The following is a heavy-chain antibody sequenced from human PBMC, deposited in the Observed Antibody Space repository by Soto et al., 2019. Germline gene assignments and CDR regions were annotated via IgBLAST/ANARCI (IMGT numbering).Heavy chain of an antibody. CDR3: AKYGFFYLDV. V-gene: IGHV4-59*01. CDR1: GDSINNYY. Sequence: SETLYLTCTVSGDSINNYYWSWIRQPPGKGLEWIGYVHHNGRQNYNPSLKSRASMSVDTSRNQFFLKLSSVTAADTAVYFCAKYGFFYLDVWDKGTTVTVSS. J-gene: IGHJ6*03. CDR2: VHHNGRQ. D-gene: IGHD2-8*01.